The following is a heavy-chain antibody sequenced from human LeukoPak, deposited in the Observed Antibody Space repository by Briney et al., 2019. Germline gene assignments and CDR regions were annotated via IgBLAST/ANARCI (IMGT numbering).Heavy chain of an antibody. J-gene: IGHJ5*02. CDR3: ARRVVPAAIRGWFDP. D-gene: IGHD2-2*02. V-gene: IGHV4-4*09. CDR1: GGSISSYY. CDR2: IYTSGST. Sequence: PSETLSLTCTVSGGSISSYYWSWIRQPPGKGLEWIGYIYTSGSTNYNPSPKSRVTISVDTSKNQFSLKLSSVTAADTAVYYCARRVVPAAIRGWFDPWGQGTLVTVSS.